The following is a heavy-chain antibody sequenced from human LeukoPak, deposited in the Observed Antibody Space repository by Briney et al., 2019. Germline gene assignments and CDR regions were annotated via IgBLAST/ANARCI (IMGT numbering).Heavy chain of an antibody. J-gene: IGHJ4*02. CDR1: GYIFTSYY. Sequence: ASVKVSCKASGYIFTSYYMHWVRQSPGQGLEWMGIINPSGGSTSYAQKFQGRVTMTRDMSTSTVYMELSSLRSEDTAVYYCARALQLWSPSDYWGQGTLVTVSS. CDR2: INPSGGST. D-gene: IGHD5-18*01. V-gene: IGHV1-46*01. CDR3: ARALQLWSPSDY.